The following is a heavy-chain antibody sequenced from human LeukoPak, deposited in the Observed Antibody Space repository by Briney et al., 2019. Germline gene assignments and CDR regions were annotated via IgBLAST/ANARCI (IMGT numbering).Heavy chain of an antibody. D-gene: IGHD6-13*01. CDR2: LNPNSGET. CDR1: GYTFTNYD. Sequence: ASVKVSCKVSGYTFTNYDINWVRQATGQGPEWMAWLNPNSGETGLAQKFQGRLTITRDTSINTAYMELNSLGSEDTAVYYCARGVPSSWSGDEYFQHWGQGTLVTVSS. CDR3: ARGVPSSWSGDEYFQH. V-gene: IGHV1-8*03. J-gene: IGHJ1*01.